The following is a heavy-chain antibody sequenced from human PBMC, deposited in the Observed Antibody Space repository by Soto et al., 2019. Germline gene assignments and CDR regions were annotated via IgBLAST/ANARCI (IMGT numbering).Heavy chain of an antibody. CDR2: IYYSGST. V-gene: IGHV4-59*08. D-gene: IGHD1-26*01. Sequence: QVQLQESGPGLVKPSETLSLTCTVSGGSISSYYWSWIRQPPGKGLEWIGYIYYSGSTKYNPSLKIRVTISVDTSKNQFSLKLSSVTAADTAVYYCARHGTYSGSFPFDYWGQGSLVTVSS. J-gene: IGHJ4*02. CDR1: GGSISSYY. CDR3: ARHGTYSGSFPFDY.